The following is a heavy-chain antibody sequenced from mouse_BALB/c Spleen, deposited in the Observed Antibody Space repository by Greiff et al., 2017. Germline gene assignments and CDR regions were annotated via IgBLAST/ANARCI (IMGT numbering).Heavy chain of an antibody. CDR2: ISDGGSYT. J-gene: IGHJ1*01. CDR3: ARDPYGSRDWYFDV. D-gene: IGHD1-1*01. Sequence: EVQLVESGGGLVKPGGSLKLSCAASGFTFSDYYMYWVRQTPEKRLEWVATISDGGSYTYYPDSVKGRFTISRDNAKNNLYLQMSSLKSEDTAMYYGARDPYGSRDWYFDVWGAGTTVTVSS. V-gene: IGHV5-4*02. CDR1: GFTFSDYY.